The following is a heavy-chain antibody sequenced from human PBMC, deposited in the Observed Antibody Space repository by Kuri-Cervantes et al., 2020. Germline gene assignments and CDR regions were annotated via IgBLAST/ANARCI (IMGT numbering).Heavy chain of an antibody. V-gene: IGHV3-11*04. J-gene: IGHJ6*03. D-gene: IGHD5-24*01. CDR1: GFIFSDYY. Sequence: LSLTCAASGFIFSDYYMSWIRQAPGKGLEWVSYISSSGDTIYDADSVKGRFTLSRDNAKSSLYLLMNSLRAEDTAVYYCATFTRRAGYYMEVWGKGTTVTVSS. CDR2: ISSSGDTI. CDR3: ATFTRRAGYYMEV.